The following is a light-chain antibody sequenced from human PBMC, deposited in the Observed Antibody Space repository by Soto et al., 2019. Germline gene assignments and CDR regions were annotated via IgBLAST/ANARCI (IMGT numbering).Light chain of an antibody. CDR3: QQYNSYYT. CDR2: KAS. CDR1: QSISSW. Sequence: DIQMTQSPSTLSASVGDRVTITCRASQSISSWLAWYQQKPGKAPKLLIYKASSLESGVPTRFSGSGSGTESTLTISRVQPDDFAYYYCQQYNSYYTFGQGTKLEIK. J-gene: IGKJ2*01. V-gene: IGKV1-5*03.